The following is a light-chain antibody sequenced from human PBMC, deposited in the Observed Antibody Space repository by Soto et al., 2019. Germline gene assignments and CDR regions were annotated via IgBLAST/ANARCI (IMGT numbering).Light chain of an antibody. CDR3: QKYNDWRPIT. Sequence: VMSHSPATLSVTQREKATLSCRASQSISTKLAWYQQKPGQAPRLLIYGASTRATGIPVRFSGSGSGTEFTLTITSLQFEDFAVYYCQKYNDWRPITFGGGTKVDIK. V-gene: IGKV3-15*01. CDR2: GAS. CDR1: QSISTK. J-gene: IGKJ4*01.